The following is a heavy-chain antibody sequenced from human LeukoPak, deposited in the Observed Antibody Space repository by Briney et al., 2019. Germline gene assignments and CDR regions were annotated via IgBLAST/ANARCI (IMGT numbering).Heavy chain of an antibody. J-gene: IGHJ6*02. CDR1: GGTFISYV. CDR3: AREGDSYCSSSSCSTGTLKYYYYYGMHV. CDR2: IIPIFATA. D-gene: IGHD2-2*01. Sequence: SVKVSCKASGGTFISYVISWVRQAPGQGLEWMGVIIPIFATAKYAQKFQGRVTITADESTSTAYMELSSLRSEDTAVYYCAREGDSYCSSSSCSTGTLKYYYYYGMHVWGQGTTVTVSS. V-gene: IGHV1-69*01.